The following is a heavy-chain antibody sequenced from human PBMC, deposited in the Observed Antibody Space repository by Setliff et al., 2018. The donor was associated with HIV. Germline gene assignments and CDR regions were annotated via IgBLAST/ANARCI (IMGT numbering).Heavy chain of an antibody. V-gene: IGHV4-39*01. Sequence: SETLSLTCTVSGGSISSSSYYWGWIRQPPGKGLEWVGSMYYSGSTYYNPSLKSRVTISVDTSKNQFSLKLSSVTAADTAVYYCALSSGSYYNALDNWGQGTLVTVSS. CDR2: MYYSGST. D-gene: IGHD3-10*01. CDR3: ALSSGSYYNALDN. J-gene: IGHJ4*02. CDR1: GGSISSSSYY.